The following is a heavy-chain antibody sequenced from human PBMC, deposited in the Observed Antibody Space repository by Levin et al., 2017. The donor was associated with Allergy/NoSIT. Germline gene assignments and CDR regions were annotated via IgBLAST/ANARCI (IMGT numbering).Heavy chain of an antibody. CDR1: GFTFSSYN. Sequence: GESLKISCAASGFTFSSYNMNWVRQAPGKGLEWVSYISTPTSIYYADSVKGRFTISRDNGKNSLFLQMNSLRAEDTAVYYCVRDSDWAFDYWGQGTLVTVSS. V-gene: IGHV3-48*01. D-gene: IGHD3-9*01. J-gene: IGHJ4*02. CDR2: ISTPTSI. CDR3: VRDSDWAFDY.